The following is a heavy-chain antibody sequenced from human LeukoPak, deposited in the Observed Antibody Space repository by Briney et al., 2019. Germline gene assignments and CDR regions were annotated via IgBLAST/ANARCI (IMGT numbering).Heavy chain of an antibody. V-gene: IGHV4-34*01. CDR3: ARGGIVLMVYAIPRAAFDI. J-gene: IGHJ3*02. D-gene: IGHD2-8*01. CDR1: GGSFSGYY. Sequence: SETLSLTCAVYGGSFSGYYWSWIRQPPGKGLEWIGEINHSGSTNYNPSLKSRVTISVDTSKNQFSLKLSSVTAADTAVYYCARGGIVLMVYAIPRAAFDIWGQGTMVTVS. CDR2: INHSGST.